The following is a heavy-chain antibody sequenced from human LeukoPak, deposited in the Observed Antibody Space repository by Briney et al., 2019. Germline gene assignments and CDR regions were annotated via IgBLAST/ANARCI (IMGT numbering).Heavy chain of an antibody. CDR3: AKGHHSGYIQGDY. J-gene: IGHJ4*02. Sequence: GGSLRHSCAASGFTFSSYAMSWVRQAPGKGLEWVSAISGSGGSTYYADSVKGRFTISRDNSKNTLYLQMNSLRAEDTAVYYCAKGHHSGYIQGDYWGQGTLVTVSS. CDR1: GFTFSSYA. CDR2: ISGSGGST. D-gene: IGHD5-12*01. V-gene: IGHV3-23*01.